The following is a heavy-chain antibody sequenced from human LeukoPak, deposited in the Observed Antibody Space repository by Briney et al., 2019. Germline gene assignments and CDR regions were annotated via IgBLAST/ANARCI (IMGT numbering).Heavy chain of an antibody. D-gene: IGHD3-10*01. CDR1: GASMDNHY. V-gene: IGHV4-4*09. J-gene: IGHJ4*02. Sequence: SETLSLTCSVSGASMDNHYWSWIRQPPGKALEWIGYIYTSGSTNYNPSLKSRVSMSVYTSKNEFSLRLSSVTAADTALYYCATGPAETTWFGVFDYWSRGTLVTVSS. CDR2: IYTSGST. CDR3: ATGPAETTWFGVFDY.